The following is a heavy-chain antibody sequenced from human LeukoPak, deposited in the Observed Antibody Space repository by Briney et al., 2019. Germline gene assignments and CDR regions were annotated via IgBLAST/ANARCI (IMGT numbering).Heavy chain of an antibody. CDR2: IYYSGST. CDR3: AAIGSLHDAFDI. CDR1: GSSLSSYY. V-gene: IGHV4-59*08. Sequence: SETLSLTWTVSGSSLSSYYWSWIRQPPGNGVEWIGYIYYSGSTNYNPSLKSRVTISVDTSKNQFSLKLSSVTAADTAVYYCAAIGSLHDAFDIWGQGTMVTVSS. J-gene: IGHJ3*02.